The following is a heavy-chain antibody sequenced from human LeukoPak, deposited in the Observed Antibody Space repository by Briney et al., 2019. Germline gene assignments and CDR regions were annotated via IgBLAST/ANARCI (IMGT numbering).Heavy chain of an antibody. CDR1: GFTFSSYS. J-gene: IGHJ4*02. V-gene: IGHV3-7*01. D-gene: IGHD3-3*01. CDR2: IKQDGSEK. Sequence: SGGSLRLSCAASGFTFSSYSMNWVRQAPGKGLEWVANIKQDGSEKYYVDSVKGRFTISRDNAKNSLYLQMNSLRAEDTAVYYCARGSTIFGVVTQDDYWGQGTLVTVSS. CDR3: ARGSTIFGVVTQDDY.